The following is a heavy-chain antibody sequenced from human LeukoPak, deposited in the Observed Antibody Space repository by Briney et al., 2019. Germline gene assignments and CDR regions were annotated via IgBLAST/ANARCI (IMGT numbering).Heavy chain of an antibody. CDR1: GGSISSYY. D-gene: IGHD2-2*01. CDR2: IYTSGST. CDR3: AIGVPAAPFDY. V-gene: IGHV4-4*09. J-gene: IGHJ4*02. Sequence: SETLSLTCTVSGGSISSYYWSWIRQPPGKGLGWIGYIYTSGSTNYNPSLKSRVTISVDTSKNQSSLKLSSVTAADTAVYYCAIGVPAAPFDYWGQGTLVTLSS.